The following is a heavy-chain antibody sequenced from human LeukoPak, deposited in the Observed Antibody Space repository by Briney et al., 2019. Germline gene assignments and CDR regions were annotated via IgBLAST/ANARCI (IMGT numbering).Heavy chain of an antibody. V-gene: IGHV4-4*08. Sequence: SVTLSLTCTVSGGSITGYHWSWIRQPPGKGLEWIGYIYSSETTNYKPSLKSRVTISADTSKNQFSLKLTSVTAADTAIYYCARRNDFDIWGQGTMVTVSS. CDR2: IYSSETT. J-gene: IGHJ3*02. CDR1: GGSITGYH. CDR3: ARRNDFDI.